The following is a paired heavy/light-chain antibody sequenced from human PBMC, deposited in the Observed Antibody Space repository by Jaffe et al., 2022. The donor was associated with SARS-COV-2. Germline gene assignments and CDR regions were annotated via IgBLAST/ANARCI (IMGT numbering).Heavy chain of an antibody. J-gene: IGHJ4*02. CDR3: ARDYGGVGQLDY. Sequence: EVQLVETGGGLIQPGGSLSLSCAASGFTVSSNYMNWVRQAPGKGLEWVSVIYGGASTYYADSVKGRFTISRDDSQNTLYLQMNSLRAEDTAVYYCARDYGGVGQLDYWGQGTLVTVSS. CDR1: GFTVSSNY. V-gene: IGHV3-53*02. CDR2: IYGGAST. D-gene: IGHD2-8*02.
Light chain of an antibody. J-gene: IGLJ3*02. Sequence: QSALTQPASVSGSPGQSISISCTGTSSDVGGYNYVSWYQQNPGKAPKLIIYGVTNRPSGVSHRFSGSKSGNTASLAISGLQAEDEAHYYCNSYTTSGTLVFGGGTKLTVL. CDR3: NSYTTSGTLV. CDR1: SSDVGGYNY. CDR2: GVT. V-gene: IGLV2-14*01.